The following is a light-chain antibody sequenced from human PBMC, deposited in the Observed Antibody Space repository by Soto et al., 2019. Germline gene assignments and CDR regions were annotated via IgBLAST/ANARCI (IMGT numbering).Light chain of an antibody. CDR1: QRVHY. V-gene: IGKV3-11*01. CDR2: DIS. Sequence: EIVLTQSPASLSLSPGETATLSCRSSQRVHYLAWYQQKRGQAPRLLMYDISIRATGVPPRFSGSGSGTDFTLTINNLEPEDFAVYFCQQRSSPPWTFGLGTKVDIK. J-gene: IGKJ1*01. CDR3: QQRSSPPWT.